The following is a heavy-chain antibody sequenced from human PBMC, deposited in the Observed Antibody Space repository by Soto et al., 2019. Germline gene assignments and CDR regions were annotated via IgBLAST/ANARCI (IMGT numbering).Heavy chain of an antibody. V-gene: IGHV3-66*01. D-gene: IGHD7-27*01. J-gene: IGHJ4*02. CDR3: ARSSGDYIESREFDY. Sequence: ESVGGMVQPGESLRLSCAASGFTVSSNYMNWVRQAPGKGLEWVSLINTGGNTHYADSVKGRFTISRDNSKNTLYLQMNSLRADDTAVYYCARSSGDYIESREFDYWGQGTLVTVSS. CDR2: INTGGNT. CDR1: GFTVSSNY.